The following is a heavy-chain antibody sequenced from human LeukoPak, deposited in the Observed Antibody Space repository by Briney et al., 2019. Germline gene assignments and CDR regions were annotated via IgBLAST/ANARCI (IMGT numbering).Heavy chain of an antibody. Sequence: GGSLRLSCAASGFTFSSYGMHWVRQAPGKGLEWVAFIRYDGSNKYYADSVKGRFTISRDNSKNTLYLQMNSLRAEDTAVYYCARDGYDHFDYWGQGTLVTVSS. CDR3: ARDGYDHFDY. CDR1: GFTFSSYG. CDR2: IRYDGSNK. J-gene: IGHJ4*02. V-gene: IGHV3-30*02. D-gene: IGHD5-12*01.